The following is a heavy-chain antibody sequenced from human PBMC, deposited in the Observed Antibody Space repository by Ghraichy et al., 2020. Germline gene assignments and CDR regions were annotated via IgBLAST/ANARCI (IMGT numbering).Heavy chain of an antibody. CDR3: ASSADILTGPLNY. CDR2: IYYSGST. D-gene: IGHD3-9*01. V-gene: IGHV4-59*01. J-gene: IGHJ4*02. CDR1: GGSISSYY. Sequence: SETLSLTCTVSGGSISSYYWSWIRQPPGKGLEWIGYIYYSGSTNYNPSLKSRVTISVDTSKNQFSLKLSSVTAADTAVYYCASSADILTGPLNYGGQGTLVTVSS.